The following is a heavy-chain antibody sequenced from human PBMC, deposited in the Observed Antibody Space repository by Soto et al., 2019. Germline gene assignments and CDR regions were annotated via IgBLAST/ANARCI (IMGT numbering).Heavy chain of an antibody. D-gene: IGHD3-10*01. CDR2: IVVGSGNT. J-gene: IGHJ6*03. CDR3: ARGDTMVRDYYYYYYMDV. Sequence: SVKVSCKASGFTFPSSAVQWVRQARGQRLEWIGWIVVGSGNTNSAQKFQERVTFTRDMSISTAYMELSSLKSEDTAVYYCARGDTMVRDYYYYYYMDVWGKGTTVTVSS. V-gene: IGHV1-58*01. CDR1: GFTFPSSA.